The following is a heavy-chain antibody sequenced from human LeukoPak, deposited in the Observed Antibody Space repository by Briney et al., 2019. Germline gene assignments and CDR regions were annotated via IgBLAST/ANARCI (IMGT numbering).Heavy chain of an antibody. D-gene: IGHD6-19*01. Sequence: PGGSLRLTCAASGFTFDDYAMHWVRQAPGKGLESLSGNSSNSGSIGYADSVKGRFTISRDNAKNSLYLQMNSLRAEDMALYYCAKDKAGSIAVAGPPDYWGQGTLVTVSS. CDR2: NSSNSGSI. CDR3: AKDKAGSIAVAGPPDY. J-gene: IGHJ4*02. CDR1: GFTFDDYA. V-gene: IGHV3-9*03.